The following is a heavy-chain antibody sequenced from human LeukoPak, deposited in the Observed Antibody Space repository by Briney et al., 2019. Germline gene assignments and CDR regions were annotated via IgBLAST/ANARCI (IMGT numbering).Heavy chain of an antibody. CDR2: IYYIRNT. CDR1: GASVGSAGYY. V-gene: IGHV4-61*08. Sequence: PSETLSLTCTVSGASVGSAGYYWSWIRQPPGGGLEWIGYIYYIRNTNYNPSLKSRVTMSLDPSKNQFSLKLNSVTAADTAVYYCARTQSQSGTYRYYFGYWGQGTLVTVSS. J-gene: IGHJ4*02. CDR3: ARTQSQSGTYRYYFGY. D-gene: IGHD1-26*01.